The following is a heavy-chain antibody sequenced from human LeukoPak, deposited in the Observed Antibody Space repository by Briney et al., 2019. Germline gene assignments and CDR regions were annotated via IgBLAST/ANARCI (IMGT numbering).Heavy chain of an antibody. CDR1: GFTFDDYA. CDR3: AKDKRRYSYGYGDAFDI. Sequence: PGRSLRLSCAASGFTFDDYAMHWVRHAPGKGLEWVSGISWNSGSIGYADSVKGRFTISRDNAKNSLYLQMNSLRAEDTALYYCAKDKRRYSYGYGDAFDIWGQGTMVTVSS. J-gene: IGHJ3*02. D-gene: IGHD5-18*01. CDR2: ISWNSGSI. V-gene: IGHV3-9*01.